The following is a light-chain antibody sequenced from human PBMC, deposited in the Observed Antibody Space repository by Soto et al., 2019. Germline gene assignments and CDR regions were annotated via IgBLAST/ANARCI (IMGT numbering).Light chain of an antibody. V-gene: IGKV3-15*01. CDR3: QHYNDWPPTWT. CDR1: QSVSSK. CDR2: GAS. Sequence: EIVMTQSPATLSVSPGERATLSCRASQSVSSKLAWYQQKLGQAPRVLIHGASTRATGIPARFSGSGSGTEFTLTISSLQSEDFAVYYCQHYNDWPPTWTLGQGTKV. J-gene: IGKJ1*01.